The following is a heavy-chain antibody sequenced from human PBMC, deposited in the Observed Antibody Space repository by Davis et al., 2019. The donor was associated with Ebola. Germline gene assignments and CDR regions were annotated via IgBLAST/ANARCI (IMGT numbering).Heavy chain of an antibody. CDR2: ISYDGSNK. CDR1: GFTFSSYG. V-gene: IGHV3-30*03. J-gene: IGHJ5*02. CDR3: ARPRGSIAAPWWFDP. D-gene: IGHD6-6*01. Sequence: GGSLRLSCAASGFTFSSYGMHWVRQAPGKGLEWVAVISYDGSNKYYADSVKGRFTISRDNAKNSLYLQMNSLRAEDTAVYYCARPRGSIAAPWWFDPWGQGTLVTVSS.